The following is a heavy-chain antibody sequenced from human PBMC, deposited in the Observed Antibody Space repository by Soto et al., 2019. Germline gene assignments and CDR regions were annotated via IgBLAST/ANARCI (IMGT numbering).Heavy chain of an antibody. D-gene: IGHD4-17*01. V-gene: IGHV1-69*10. CDR2: IIAIIGNA. CDR1: GGTFSSYA. Sequence: SVKVSCKASGGTFSSYAISWVRQAPGQGLEWMGGIIAIIGNANYAQKFQERVTITRDMSTSTAYMELSSLRSEDTAVYYCAASYGDSTYYYYYYMDVWGKGTTVTVSS. CDR3: AASYGDSTYYYYYYMDV. J-gene: IGHJ6*03.